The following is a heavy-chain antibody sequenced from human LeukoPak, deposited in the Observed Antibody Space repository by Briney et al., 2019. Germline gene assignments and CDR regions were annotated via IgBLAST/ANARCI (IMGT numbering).Heavy chain of an antibody. CDR2: ITSSSSYI. CDR1: GFTFSTYS. CDR3: ARDRDGYTFDI. Sequence: GGSLILSCAAPGFTFSTYSMNWVRQAPGKGLEWVSSITSSSSYIYYADSVKGRFTISRDNAQNSLYLQMHSLRGEDTAVYYCARDRDGYTFDIWGQGTMVTVSS. V-gene: IGHV3-21*01. D-gene: IGHD5-24*01. J-gene: IGHJ3*02.